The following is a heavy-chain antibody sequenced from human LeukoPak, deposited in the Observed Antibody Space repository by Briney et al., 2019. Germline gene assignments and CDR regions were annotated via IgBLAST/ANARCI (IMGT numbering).Heavy chain of an antibody. J-gene: IGHJ4*02. CDR1: GYTFTGYY. CDR2: INPNSGGT. Sequence: ASVKVSCKASGYTFTGYYMHWVRQAPGQGLEWMGWINPNSGGTNYAQKFQGRVTMTRDTSISTAYMELSRLRSDDTAVYYCARDDPQNYYDSSGYHVWGQGTLSPSPQ. CDR3: ARDDPQNYYDSSGYHV. V-gene: IGHV1-2*02. D-gene: IGHD3-22*01.